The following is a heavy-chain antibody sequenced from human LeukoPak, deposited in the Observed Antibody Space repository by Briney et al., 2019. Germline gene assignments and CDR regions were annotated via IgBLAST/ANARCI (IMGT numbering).Heavy chain of an antibody. CDR3: ARTEDY. CDR2: IYYSGSS. J-gene: IGHJ4*02. CDR1: GGSISSYY. Sequence: SETLSLTCTVSGGSISSYYWIWIRQPPGKGLEWIGYIYYSGSSNYNPSLKSRVTISVDTSKDQFSLKLSSVTAADTAVYYCARTEDYWGQGTLVTVSS. V-gene: IGHV4-59*12.